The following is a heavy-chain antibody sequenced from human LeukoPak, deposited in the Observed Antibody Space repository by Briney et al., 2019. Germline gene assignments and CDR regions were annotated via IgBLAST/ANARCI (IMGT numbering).Heavy chain of an antibody. V-gene: IGHV4-39*07. CDR1: GGSISSSSYY. J-gene: IGHJ4*02. D-gene: IGHD3-22*01. CDR2: IYYSGST. CDR3: ANLYYYDSSGYYFDY. Sequence: SETLSLTCTVSGGSISSSSYYWGWTRQPPGKGLEWIGSIYYSGSTYYNPSLKSRVTISVDTSKNQFSLKLSSVTAADTAVYYCANLYYYDSSGYYFDYWGQGTLVTVSS.